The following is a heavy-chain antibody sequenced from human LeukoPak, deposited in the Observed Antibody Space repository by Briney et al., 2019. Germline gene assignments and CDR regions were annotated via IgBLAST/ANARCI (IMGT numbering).Heavy chain of an antibody. D-gene: IGHD6-13*01. CDR2: ISGSGYSA. J-gene: IGHJ4*02. CDR1: GFTFTSYA. Sequence: PGGSLRLSCATSGFTFTSYAMTWVRQAPGKGLEWVSGISGSGYSAYYADSVKGRFTISRDNSKNTLYLQMNSLRAEDTAVYYCAKHIPVAAAGNYFDYWGQGTLVTVSS. V-gene: IGHV3-23*01. CDR3: AKHIPVAAAGNYFDY.